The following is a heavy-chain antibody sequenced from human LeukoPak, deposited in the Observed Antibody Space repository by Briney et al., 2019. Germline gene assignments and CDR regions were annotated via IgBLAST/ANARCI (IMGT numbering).Heavy chain of an antibody. J-gene: IGHJ5*02. Sequence: PGGSLRLSCAASGFTFDDYGMSWVRQAPGKGLEWVSGINWNGGNTGYADSVKDRFTISRDNAKNSLYLQMNSLRAEDTALYYCARGLGSIVGGIYWFDPWGQGTLVTVSS. CDR1: GFTFDDYG. CDR2: INWNGGNT. CDR3: ARGLGSIVGGIYWFDP. V-gene: IGHV3-20*04. D-gene: IGHD1-26*01.